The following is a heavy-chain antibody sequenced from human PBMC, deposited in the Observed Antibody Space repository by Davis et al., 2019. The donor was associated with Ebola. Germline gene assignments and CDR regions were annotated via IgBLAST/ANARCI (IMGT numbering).Heavy chain of an antibody. J-gene: IGHJ6*04. Sequence: ASVKVSCKASGNTFSGYYMHWVRQAPGQGLEWMGHINPDTGGTKYAQSFQGRVTMTRDTSIGTAYMELSRLRSDDTAVYYCARDDNVLLWFGEVRGGMDVWGKGTTVTVSS. V-gene: IGHV1-2*06. CDR2: INPDTGGT. CDR3: ARDDNVLLWFGEVRGGMDV. CDR1: GNTFSGYY. D-gene: IGHD3-10*01.